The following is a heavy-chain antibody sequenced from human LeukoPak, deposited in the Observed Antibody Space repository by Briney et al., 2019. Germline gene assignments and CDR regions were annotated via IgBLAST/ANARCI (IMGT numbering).Heavy chain of an antibody. CDR3: SKDHTGPQDS. V-gene: IGHV3-74*01. Sequence: PGGSLRLSCAASGFTLSSYWMHWVRQAPGKGLVWVSRINRDGSSTSYADSVKGRFRISRDNAKNTLFLQMSSLRAEDTGVYYCSKDHTGPQDSWGQGTLVTV. J-gene: IGHJ4*02. CDR1: GFTLSSYW. D-gene: IGHD4-17*01. CDR2: INRDGSST.